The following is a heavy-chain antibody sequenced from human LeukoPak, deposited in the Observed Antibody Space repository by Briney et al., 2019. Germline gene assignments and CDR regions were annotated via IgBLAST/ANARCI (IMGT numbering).Heavy chain of an antibody. CDR2: IYYSGST. CDR3: ARGHLYYDSSGHLINDAFDI. CDR1: GGSISSSSYY. Sequence: SETLSLTCTVSGGSISSSSYYWGWIRQPPGKGLEWIGSIYYSGSTYYNPSLKSRVTISVDTSKNQFSLKLSSVTAADTAVYYCARGHLYYDSSGHLINDAFDIWGQGTMVTVSS. J-gene: IGHJ3*02. D-gene: IGHD3-22*01. V-gene: IGHV4-39*07.